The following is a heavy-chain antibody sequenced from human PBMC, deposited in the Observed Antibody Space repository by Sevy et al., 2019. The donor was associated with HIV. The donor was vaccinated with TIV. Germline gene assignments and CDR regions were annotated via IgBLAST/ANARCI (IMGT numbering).Heavy chain of an antibody. CDR1: GGSINSDP. CDR2: VYYTGGT. CDR3: ARRNDFDI. J-gene: IGHJ3*02. Sequence: SETLSLTCTVSGGSINSDPWNWIRQPPGKGLEWIGYVYYTGGTNYNPSLKNRVTISVDRTKNQFSLKLTSVTAADTAVYYCARRNDFDIWGQGTMVTVSS. V-gene: IGHV4-59*08.